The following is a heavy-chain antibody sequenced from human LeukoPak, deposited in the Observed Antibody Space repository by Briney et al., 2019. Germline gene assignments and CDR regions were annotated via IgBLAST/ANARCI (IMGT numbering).Heavy chain of an antibody. V-gene: IGHV3-7*01. D-gene: IGHD1-1*01. CDR2: IKQDGSEK. J-gene: IGHJ4*02. Sequence: GGSLRLSCAASGFTFSDYWMSWVRQAPGKGLEWVANIKQDGSEKNYVDSVKGRFTISRDNAKNSLYLQMNSLGAEDTAVYYCAREALDGDLDYWGQGTLVTVSS. CDR3: AREALDGDLDY. CDR1: GFTFSDYW.